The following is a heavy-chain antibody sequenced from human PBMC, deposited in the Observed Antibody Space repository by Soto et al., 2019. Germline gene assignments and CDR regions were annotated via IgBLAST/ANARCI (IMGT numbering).Heavy chain of an antibody. CDR2: IIPIFGTA. J-gene: IGHJ3*02. Sequence: ASVKVSCKASGGTFSSYAISWVRQAPGQGLEWMGGIIPIFGTANYAQKFQGRVTITADESTSTAYMELSSLRSEDTAVYYCARDPGDTAMVLLGAFDIWGQGTMVTVSS. CDR1: GGTFSSYA. V-gene: IGHV1-69*13. CDR3: ARDPGDTAMVLLGAFDI. D-gene: IGHD5-18*01.